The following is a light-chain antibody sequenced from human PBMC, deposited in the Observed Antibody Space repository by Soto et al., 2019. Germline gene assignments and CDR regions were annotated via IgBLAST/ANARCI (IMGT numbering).Light chain of an antibody. Sequence: QSVLTQPASVSGSPGQSIAISCTGTSSDVGAYNYVSWYQQHPGKAPKLMIYDVNNRPSGVSNHFSGSKSGNTASLTISGLQAEDEADYYCSSYTRSSLYVFGTGTKLTVL. J-gene: IGLJ1*01. CDR1: SSDVGAYNY. V-gene: IGLV2-14*03. CDR3: SSYTRSSLYV. CDR2: DVN.